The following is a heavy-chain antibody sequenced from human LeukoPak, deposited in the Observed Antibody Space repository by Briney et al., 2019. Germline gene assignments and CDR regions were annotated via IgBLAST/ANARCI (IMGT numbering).Heavy chain of an antibody. CDR1: GGSISSSSYY. CDR3: ARHWNILYYFDY. CDR2: IYYSGST. J-gene: IGHJ4*01. Sequence: SETLSLTCTVSGGSISSSSYYWGWIRQPPGKGLEWIGSIYYSGSTYYNPSLKSRVTISVDTSKNQFSLKLSSVTAADTAVYYCARHWNILYYFDYWGHGTLVTVSS. D-gene: IGHD1/OR15-1a*01. V-gene: IGHV4-39*07.